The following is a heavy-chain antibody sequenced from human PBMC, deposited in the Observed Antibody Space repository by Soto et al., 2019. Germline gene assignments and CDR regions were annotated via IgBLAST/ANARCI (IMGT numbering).Heavy chain of an antibody. CDR3: ARGIFVPYGDDP. CDR1: GYTFTSYD. V-gene: IGHV1-18*01. D-gene: IGHD4-17*01. J-gene: IGHJ5*02. CDR2: ISAYNGNT. Sequence: ASVKVSCKASGYTFTSYDMHWVRQAPGQGLEWMGWISAYNGNTNYAQKLQGRVTMTTDTSTSTAYMELRSLRSDDTAVYYCARGIFVPYGDDPWGQGTLVTVSS.